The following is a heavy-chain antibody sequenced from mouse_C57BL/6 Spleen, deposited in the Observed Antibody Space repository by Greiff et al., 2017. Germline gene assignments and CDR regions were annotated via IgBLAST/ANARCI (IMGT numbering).Heavy chain of an antibody. CDR3: VRSNCYYLYCC. V-gene: IGHV1-52*01. CDR1: GYTFTSYW. CDR2: IDPSDSET. Sequence: QVQLKQPGAELVRPGSSVKLSCKASGYTFTSYWMHWVKQRPIQGLEWIGNIDPSDSETHYNQKFKVKATLTVAKSSSTAYMQRSRLTSEDSAVYYFVRSNCYYLYCCWGTGTTLTVSS. J-gene: IGHJ2*01. D-gene: IGHD2-3*01.